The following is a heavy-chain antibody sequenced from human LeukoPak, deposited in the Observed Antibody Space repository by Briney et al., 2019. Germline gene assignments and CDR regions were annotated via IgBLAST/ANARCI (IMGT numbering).Heavy chain of an antibody. CDR1: SGSFSGYY. J-gene: IGHJ5*02. D-gene: IGHD3-22*01. CDR2: INHSGST. V-gene: IGHV4-34*01. CDR3: ARGRVVVQRPWFDP. Sequence: PSETLSLTCAVYSGSFSGYYSSWIRQPPGKGLEWIGEINHSGSTNYNPSLKSRVTISVDTSKNQFSLKLSSVTAADTAVYYCARGRVVVQRPWFDPWGQGTLVTVSS.